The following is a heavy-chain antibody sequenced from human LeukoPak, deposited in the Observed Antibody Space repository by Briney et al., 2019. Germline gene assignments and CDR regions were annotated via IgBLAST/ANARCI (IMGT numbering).Heavy chain of an antibody. V-gene: IGHV1-2*06. J-gene: IGHJ6*03. CDR1: QYTFTGYY. CDR2: INPYIVGT. D-gene: IGHD6-13*01. Sequence: APGKASYTASQYTFTGYYMHWVGRAARHEVRGMSRINPYIVGTNYAQTFPGRVTMTRDTSISKAYMELSRLRSDDTAVYYCARVLAGSSSPMDVWGKGTTVTVSS. CDR3: ARVLAGSSSPMDV.